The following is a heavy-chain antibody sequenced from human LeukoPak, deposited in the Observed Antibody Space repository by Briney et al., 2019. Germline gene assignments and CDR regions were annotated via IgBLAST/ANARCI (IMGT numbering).Heavy chain of an antibody. J-gene: IGHJ4*02. CDR3: VRDSTISGWYELGY. CDR1: GFSVSASY. Sequence: GGSLRLYSAASGFSVSASYMRWVRQAPGKGLESVSVISNEGATYYADSVKGRFSISRDNSKNTVSLQMNSLRAEDTAVYFCVRDSTISGWYELGYWGQGTLVTVSS. CDR2: ISNEGAT. V-gene: IGHV3-53*01. D-gene: IGHD6-19*01.